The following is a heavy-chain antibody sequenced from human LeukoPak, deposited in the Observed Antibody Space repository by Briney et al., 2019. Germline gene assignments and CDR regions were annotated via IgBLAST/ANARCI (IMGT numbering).Heavy chain of an antibody. CDR1: GFTFNSYA. V-gene: IGHV3-23*01. J-gene: IGHJ5*02. CDR2: IRGSGGST. Sequence: PGGSLRLSCAASGFTFNSYAMSWVRQAPGKGLEWVSAIRGSGGSTYYADSVKGRFTISRDNFKNTVYLQMNSLRAADTAVYYCAKGARELPTLNWFDPWGQGTLVSASS. D-gene: IGHD1-26*01. CDR3: AKGARELPTLNWFDP.